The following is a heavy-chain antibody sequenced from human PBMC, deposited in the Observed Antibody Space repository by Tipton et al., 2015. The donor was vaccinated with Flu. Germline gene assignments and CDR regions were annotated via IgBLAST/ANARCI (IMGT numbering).Heavy chain of an antibody. D-gene: IGHD4-23*01. V-gene: IGHV3-9*01. Sequence: SLRLSCAASGFTFDDYCMHWVRQAPGKGLEWVSGISWNSGSVDYAYSVKGRFTISRDNAKNSLYLQMNSLKTEDTAVYYCAKDNQLRTLTDNWFDPWGQGTLVTVSS. J-gene: IGHJ5*02. CDR2: ISWNSGSV. CDR3: AKDNQLRTLTDNWFDP. CDR1: GFTFDDYC.